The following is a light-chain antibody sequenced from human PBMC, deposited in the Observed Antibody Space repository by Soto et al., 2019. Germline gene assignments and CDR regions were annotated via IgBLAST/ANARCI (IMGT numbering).Light chain of an antibody. CDR1: NSNIGSHT. Sequence: QSVLTQPPSASGTPRQRVTMSCSGGNSNIGSHTVNWYQNLPGTAPTLLIFSNNQRPSGVPARFSGSKSGTSASLAISGLQSGDEGDYYCAAWDDGLNGFYVFGTGTKLTVL. CDR3: AAWDDGLNGFYV. CDR2: SNN. V-gene: IGLV1-44*01. J-gene: IGLJ1*01.